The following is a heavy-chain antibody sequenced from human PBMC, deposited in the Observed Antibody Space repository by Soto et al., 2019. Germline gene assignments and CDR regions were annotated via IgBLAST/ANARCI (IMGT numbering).Heavy chain of an antibody. CDR2: INPRDGGT. CDR1: GNTFTTYY. Sequence: ASVKVSCKASGNTFTTYYVHWVRQAPGQGLEWMGVINPRDGGTSYAQKFQGRVTMTRDTSTSTAYMELSSLRSEDTAVYYCARSGRATMVRGVIINFDYWGQGTLVTVSS. J-gene: IGHJ4*02. D-gene: IGHD3-10*01. CDR3: ARSGRATMVRGVIINFDY. V-gene: IGHV1-46*01.